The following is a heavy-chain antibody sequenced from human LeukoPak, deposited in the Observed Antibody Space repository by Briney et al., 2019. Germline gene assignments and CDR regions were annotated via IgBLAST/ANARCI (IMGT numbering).Heavy chain of an antibody. CDR1: GYTFTSYD. J-gene: IGHJ6*03. Sequence: GASVKVSCKASGYTFTSYDINWVRQATGQGLEWMGWMNPNSGNTGYAQKFQGRVTMTTDTSTSTAYMELRSLRSDDTAVYYCARQAAGKSKYYYYYMDVWGKGTTVTVSS. V-gene: IGHV1-8*01. D-gene: IGHD2-15*01. CDR2: MNPNSGNT. CDR3: ARQAAGKSKYYYYYMDV.